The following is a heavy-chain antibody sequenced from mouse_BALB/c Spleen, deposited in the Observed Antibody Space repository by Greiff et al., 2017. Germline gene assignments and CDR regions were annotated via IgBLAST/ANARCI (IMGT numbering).Heavy chain of an antibody. CDR1: GYSITSDYA. D-gene: IGHD2-4*01. CDR3: ARDDYADYYAMDY. Sequence: DVQLQESGPGLVKPSQSLSLTCTVTGYSITSDYAWNWIRQFPGNKLEWMGYISYSGSTSYNPSLKSRISITRDTSKNQFFLQLNSVTTEDTATYYCARDDYADYYAMDYWGQGTSVTVSS. V-gene: IGHV3-2*02. J-gene: IGHJ4*01. CDR2: ISYSGST.